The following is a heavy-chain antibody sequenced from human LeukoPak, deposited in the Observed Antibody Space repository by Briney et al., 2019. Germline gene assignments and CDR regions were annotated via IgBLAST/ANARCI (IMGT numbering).Heavy chain of an antibody. V-gene: IGHV1-2*02. CDR1: GYTFTDYY. CDR3: ARDRYYYGSGSYEYYFDY. Sequence: GASVKVSCKASGYTFTDYYMHWVRQAPGQGLEWMGWINPNSGGKNYAQKFQGRVTMTRDTSISTAYMELSRLRSDDTAVYYCARDRYYYGSGSYEYYFDYWGQGTLVTVSS. CDR2: INPNSGGK. D-gene: IGHD3-10*01. J-gene: IGHJ4*02.